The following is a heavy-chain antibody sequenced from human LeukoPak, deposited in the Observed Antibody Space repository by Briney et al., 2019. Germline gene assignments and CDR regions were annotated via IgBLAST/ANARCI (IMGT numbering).Heavy chain of an antibody. J-gene: IGHJ6*02. CDR3: ASTSSYDFWSGYYPRYYYYGMDV. CDR2: IYYSGST. CDR1: GGSVSSGSYY. Sequence: PSETLSLTCTVSGGSVSSGSYYWSWIRQPPGKGLEWIGYIYYSGSTNYNPSLKSRVTISVDTSKNQFSLKLSSVTAADTAVYYCASTSSYDFWSGYYPRYYYYGMDVWGQGTTVTVSS. D-gene: IGHD3-3*01. V-gene: IGHV4-61*01.